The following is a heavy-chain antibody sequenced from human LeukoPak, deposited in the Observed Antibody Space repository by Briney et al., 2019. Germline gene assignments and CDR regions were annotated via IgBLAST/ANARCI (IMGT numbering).Heavy chain of an antibody. CDR2: IYPGDSDT. D-gene: IGHD3-10*01. CDR1: GYSFPNFW. V-gene: IGHV5-51*01. J-gene: IGHJ4*02. CDR3: ARQAYGSGSYSAH. Sequence: GESLKISCKGSGYSFPNFWIGWVRQMPGKGLEWMGIIYPGDSDTRYSPSFQGQVTISADKSISTAYLQWSSLKASDTAMYYCARQAYGSGSYSAHWGQGTLVTVSS.